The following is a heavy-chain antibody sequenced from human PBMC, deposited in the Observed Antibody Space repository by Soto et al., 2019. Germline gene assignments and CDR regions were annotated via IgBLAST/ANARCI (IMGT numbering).Heavy chain of an antibody. Sequence: GGSLRLSCAASGFTFSSYAMHWVRQAPGKGLEWVAVISYDGGNKYYADSVKGRFTISRDNSKNTLYLQMNSLRAEDTAVYYCAKDLAAARPSYYFDYWGQGTLVTVSS. V-gene: IGHV3-30-3*01. CDR1: GFTFSSYA. J-gene: IGHJ4*02. D-gene: IGHD6-6*01. CDR2: ISYDGGNK. CDR3: AKDLAAARPSYYFDY.